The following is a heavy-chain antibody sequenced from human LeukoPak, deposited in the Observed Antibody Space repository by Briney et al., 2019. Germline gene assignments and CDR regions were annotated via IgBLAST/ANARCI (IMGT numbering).Heavy chain of an antibody. V-gene: IGHV1-2*02. D-gene: IGHD3-10*01. CDR2: INPNSGGT. CDR1: GYTFTGYH. Sequence: ASVKVSCKASGYTFTGYHMHWVRQAPGQGLEWMGWINPNSGGTNYAQKFQGRVTMTRDTSISTAYMELSRLRSDDTAVYYCARVPNYYGSGSYVLDYWGQGTLVTVSS. CDR3: ARVPNYYGSGSYVLDY. J-gene: IGHJ4*02.